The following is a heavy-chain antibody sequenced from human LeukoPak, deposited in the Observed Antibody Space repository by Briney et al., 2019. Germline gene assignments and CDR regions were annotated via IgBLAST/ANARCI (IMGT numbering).Heavy chain of an antibody. CDR3: ARPQQGGTTRSHGLDV. CDR1: GFTFSNSW. D-gene: IGHD2-2*01. CDR2: INTDGTST. J-gene: IGHJ6*02. Sequence: GGSLRLSCAASGFTFSNSWMQWVRQAPGKGLVWVSRINTDGTSTSYADSVRGRFIISRDNAKNTLYLQMNSLRAEDTAVYYCARPQQGGTTRSHGLDVWGQGTTVTVSS. V-gene: IGHV3-74*01.